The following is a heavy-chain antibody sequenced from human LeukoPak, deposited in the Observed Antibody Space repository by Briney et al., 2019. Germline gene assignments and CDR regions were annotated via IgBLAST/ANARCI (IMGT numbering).Heavy chain of an antibody. CDR3: ARGGDYYGSAKAFDY. CDR1: GDSISSGDYY. CDR2: ISSSGST. Sequence: SETLSLTCTVSGDSISSGDYYWSWIRQPAGKGLEWIGRISSSGSTNYNPSLKSRVTISVDTSKNQFSLKLSSVTAADTAVYYCARGGDYYGSAKAFDYWGQGTLVTVSS. V-gene: IGHV4-61*02. D-gene: IGHD3-10*01. J-gene: IGHJ4*02.